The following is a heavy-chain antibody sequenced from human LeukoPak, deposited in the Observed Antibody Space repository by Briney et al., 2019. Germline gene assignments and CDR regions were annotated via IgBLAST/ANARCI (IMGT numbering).Heavy chain of an antibody. V-gene: IGHV3-7*01. J-gene: IGHJ1*01. Sequence: GGSLRLSCAASGFTFSSNWMSWVRQAPGKGLEWVANIKQDGSEKYYVDSVKGRFTISRDNAKNSLYLQMNSLRAEDTAVYYCARDPPLITAAGSRYFQHWGQGTLVTVSS. CDR1: GFTFSSNW. CDR2: IKQDGSEK. D-gene: IGHD6-13*01. CDR3: ARDPPLITAAGSRYFQH.